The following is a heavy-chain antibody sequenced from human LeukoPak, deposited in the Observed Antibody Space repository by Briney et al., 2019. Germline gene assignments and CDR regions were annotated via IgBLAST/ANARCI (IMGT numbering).Heavy chain of an antibody. J-gene: IGHJ4*02. CDR3: ARDRSRGAPFDY. D-gene: IGHD2-2*01. Sequence: SETLSLTCSVSGGSISGYYWSWIRQPPEKGLEWIGYIYYSGSTNYIPSLKSRVTISVDTSKNQFSLKLSSVTAADTAIYYCARDRSRGAPFDYWGQGTLVTVSS. CDR1: GGSISGYY. V-gene: IGHV4-59*01. CDR2: IYYSGST.